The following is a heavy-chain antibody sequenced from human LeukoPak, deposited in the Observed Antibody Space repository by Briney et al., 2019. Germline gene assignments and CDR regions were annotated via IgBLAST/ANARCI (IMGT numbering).Heavy chain of an antibody. D-gene: IGHD2/OR15-2a*01. CDR1: GGSISSSSYY. CDR2: IYYSGNT. J-gene: IGHJ4*02. CDR3: ARHKIVVPFDY. V-gene: IGHV4-39*01. Sequence: TSETLSLTCTVSGGSISSSSYYWGWIRQPPGKGLEWIGSIYYSGNTYYNPSLKSRVTISVDTSKNQFSLKLSSVTAADTAVYYCARHKIVVPFDYWGQGTLVTVSS.